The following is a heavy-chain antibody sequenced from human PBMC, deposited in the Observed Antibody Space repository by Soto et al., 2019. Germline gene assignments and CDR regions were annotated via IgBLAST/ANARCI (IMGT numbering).Heavy chain of an antibody. CDR2: ISSSSSTI. V-gene: IGHV3-48*01. Sequence: GGSLRLSCAASGFTFSSYSMNWVRQAPGKGLEWVSYISSSSSTIYYADSVKGRFTISRDNAKNSLYLQMNSLRAEDTAVYYCARDGSYYDSSGYYYDYFDYWGQGTLVTVS. J-gene: IGHJ4*02. D-gene: IGHD3-22*01. CDR3: ARDGSYYDSSGYYYDYFDY. CDR1: GFTFSSYS.